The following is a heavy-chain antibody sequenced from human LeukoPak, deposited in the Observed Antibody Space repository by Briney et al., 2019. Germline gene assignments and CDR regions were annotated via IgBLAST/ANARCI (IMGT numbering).Heavy chain of an antibody. CDR1: GLIISSNY. CDR3: ARHYGGNSLDY. J-gene: IGHJ4*02. Sequence: PGGSLRLSCAASGLIISSNYMSWVRQAPGKGLEWVSVIYSGDSTYYADSVKGRFTISRDNSKNTLYLQMNSLRAEDTAVYYCARHYGGNSLDYWGQGILVTVSS. V-gene: IGHV3-53*01. D-gene: IGHD4-23*01. CDR2: IYSGDST.